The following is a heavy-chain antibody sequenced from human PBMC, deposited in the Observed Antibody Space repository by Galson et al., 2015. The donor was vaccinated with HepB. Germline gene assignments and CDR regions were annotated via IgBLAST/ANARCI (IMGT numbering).Heavy chain of an antibody. V-gene: IGHV1-18*01. CDR3: ARNGPLWFGELPTQNYYYYGMDV. CDR1: GYTFTSYG. Sequence: SVKVSCKASGYTFTSYGISWVRQAPGQGLEWMGWISAYNGNTNYAQKLQGRVTMTTDTSTSTAYMELRSLRSDDTAVYYCARNGPLWFGELPTQNYYYYGMDVWGQGTTVTVSS. J-gene: IGHJ6*02. D-gene: IGHD3-10*01. CDR2: ISAYNGNT.